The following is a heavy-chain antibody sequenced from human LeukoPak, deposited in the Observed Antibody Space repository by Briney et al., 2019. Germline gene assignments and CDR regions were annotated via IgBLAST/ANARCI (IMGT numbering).Heavy chain of an antibody. J-gene: IGHJ4*02. V-gene: IGHV4-59*08. D-gene: IGHD2-15*01. CDR1: GGSISSYY. CDR2: IYYSGST. Sequence: PSETLSLTCTVSGGSISSYYWSWIRQPPGKGLEWIGYIYYSGSTNYNPSLKSRVTISVDTSKNQFSLKLSSVTAADTAVYYCARLHCSGGSCFDYWGQGTLVTVSS. CDR3: ARLHCSGGSCFDY.